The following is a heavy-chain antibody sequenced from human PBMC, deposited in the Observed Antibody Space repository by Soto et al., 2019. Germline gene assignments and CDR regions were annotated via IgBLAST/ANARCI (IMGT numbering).Heavy chain of an antibody. J-gene: IGHJ4*02. Sequence: PGGSLRLSCAASGFAFSGSAMYWVRQASGKGPEWVGRIRSKGHNYATEYAASVKGRFTISRDDSKNTAYLQMNSLRAEDTAVYYCADTLFGVVRSPFDYWGQGTLVTVSS. CDR2: IRSKGHNYAT. CDR3: ADTLFGVVRSPFDY. D-gene: IGHD3-3*01. CDR1: GFAFSGSA. V-gene: IGHV3-73*01.